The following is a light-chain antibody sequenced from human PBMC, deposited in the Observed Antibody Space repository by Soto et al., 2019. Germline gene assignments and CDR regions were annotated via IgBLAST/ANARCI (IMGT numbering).Light chain of an antibody. V-gene: IGKV1-5*03. CDR2: KAS. CDR3: QQYNDYSWT. CDR1: QSIRIW. Sequence: DIQMTQSPSTLSASVGDRVAISFRASQSIRIWLAWYQQKPGKAPKRLIYKASSLESGVPSRFSGSGSGTEFTLTISSLQPDDFATYYCQQYNDYSWTFVQGTQVEIK. J-gene: IGKJ1*01.